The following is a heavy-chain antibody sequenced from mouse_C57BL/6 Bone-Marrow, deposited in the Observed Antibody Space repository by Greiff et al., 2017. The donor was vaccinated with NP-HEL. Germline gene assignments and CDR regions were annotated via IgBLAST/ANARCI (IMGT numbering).Heavy chain of an antibody. J-gene: IGHJ4*01. CDR2: IRNKANGYTT. CDR3: ARYHSSMDY. CDR1: GFTFTDYY. V-gene: IGHV7-3*01. Sequence: DVMLVESGGGLVQPGGSLSLSCAASGFTFTDYYMSWVRQPPGEALEWLGFIRNKANGYTTEYSASVKGRFTISRDNSQSILYLQMNALRAEDSATYYCARYHSSMDYWGQGTSVTVSS.